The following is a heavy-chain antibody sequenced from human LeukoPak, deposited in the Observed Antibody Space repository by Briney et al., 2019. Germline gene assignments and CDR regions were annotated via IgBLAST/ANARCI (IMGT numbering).Heavy chain of an antibody. Sequence: ASVKVSCTASGYTFTSYYMHWVRQAPGQGLGWMGIINPSGGSTSYAQKFQGRVTMTRDTATSTVYLELRSLRSEDTAVYYCARDRYCSGGSCYFLDYWGQGTLVTVCS. J-gene: IGHJ4*02. CDR1: GYTFTSYY. V-gene: IGHV1-46*01. CDR2: INPSGGST. CDR3: ARDRYCSGGSCYFLDY. D-gene: IGHD2-15*01.